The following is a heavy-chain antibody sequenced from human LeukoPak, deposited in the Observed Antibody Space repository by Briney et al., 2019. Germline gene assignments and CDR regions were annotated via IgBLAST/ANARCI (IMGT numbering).Heavy chain of an antibody. Sequence: ASVTVSCKASGYTFTVYYMHWVRQAPGQGLEWMGWINPNSGGTNYAQKFQGRVTMTRDTSISTAYMELSRLRSDDTAVYYCARARPYCSSTSCKRSWFDPWGQGTLVTVSS. CDR2: INPNSGGT. V-gene: IGHV1-2*02. CDR3: ARARPYCSSTSCKRSWFDP. J-gene: IGHJ5*02. CDR1: GYTFTVYY. D-gene: IGHD2-2*01.